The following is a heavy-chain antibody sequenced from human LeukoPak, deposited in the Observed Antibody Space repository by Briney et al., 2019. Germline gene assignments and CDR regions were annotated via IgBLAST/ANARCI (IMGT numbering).Heavy chain of an antibody. CDR2: INHSGSI. D-gene: IGHD5-18*01. J-gene: IGHJ6*03. CDR3: ARLKWGDDQLWFGYYYYYMDV. CDR1: GGSFSAYY. V-gene: IGHV4-34*01. Sequence: SETLSLTCAVYGGSFSAYYWTWIRQPPGKGLEWIGEINHSGSINYNPSLKSRVTISVDTSKNQFSLKLSSVTAADTAVYYCARLKWGDDQLWFGYYYYYMDVWGKGTTVTISS.